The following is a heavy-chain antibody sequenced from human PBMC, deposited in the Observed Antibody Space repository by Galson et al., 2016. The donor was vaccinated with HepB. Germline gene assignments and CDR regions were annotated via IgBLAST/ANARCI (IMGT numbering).Heavy chain of an antibody. D-gene: IGHD3-3*01. Sequence: SLRLSCAASGFTFSSYAMNWFRQAPGKGLEWVSAISGTGGSTYYGDSVKGRFTISRDNSKNTLYLQMNSLRAEDTAVYYCAKEGTIFGMIPYGVDVWGQGTTVTVSS. V-gene: IGHV3-23*01. J-gene: IGHJ6*02. CDR1: GFTFSSYA. CDR3: AKEGTIFGMIPYGVDV. CDR2: ISGTGGST.